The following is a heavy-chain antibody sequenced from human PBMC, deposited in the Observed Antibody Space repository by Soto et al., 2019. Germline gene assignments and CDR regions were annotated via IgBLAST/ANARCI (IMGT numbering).Heavy chain of an antibody. Sequence: EVQLVESGGDLIQPGGSLRLSCAASGFTVTNSYMAWVRQAPGKGLEWVSVVYTSGRTNHADSVKGRFTVSRDISTNMFFLQMNKLSAEDMATYYCARAGFERLYFDQWGRGTLVTVSS. CDR3: ARAGFERLYFDQ. CDR2: VYTSGRT. V-gene: IGHV3-53*01. D-gene: IGHD1-1*01. CDR1: GFTVTNSY. J-gene: IGHJ4*02.